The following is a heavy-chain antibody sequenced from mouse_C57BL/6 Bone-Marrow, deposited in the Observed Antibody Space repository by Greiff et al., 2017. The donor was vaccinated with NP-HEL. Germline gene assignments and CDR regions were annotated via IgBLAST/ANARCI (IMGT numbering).Heavy chain of an antibody. CDR3: ARQDLITTVVATDAMDY. CDR2: ILPGSGST. V-gene: IGHV1-9*01. CDR1: GYTFTGYW. D-gene: IGHD1-1*01. Sequence: VQLQESGAELMKPGASVKLSCKATGYTFTGYWIEWVKQRPGHGLEWIGEILPGSGSTNYNEKFKGKATFTADTSSNTAYLQLSSLTTEDSAIYYCARQDLITTVVATDAMDYWGQGTSVTVSS. J-gene: IGHJ4*01.